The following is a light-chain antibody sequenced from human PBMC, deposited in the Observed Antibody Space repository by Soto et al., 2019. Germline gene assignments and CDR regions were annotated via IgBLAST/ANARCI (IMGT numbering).Light chain of an antibody. J-gene: IGLJ2*01. CDR2: LNSDGSH. Sequence: LTQSPSASASLGASVKLTCTLSSGHSSYAIAWHQQQPEKGPRYLMKLNSDGSHSKGDGIPDRFSGSSSGAERYLTISSLQSEDEADYYCQTWGTGIHVVFGGGTKLTVL. CDR1: SGHSSYA. V-gene: IGLV4-69*01. CDR3: QTWGTGIHVV.